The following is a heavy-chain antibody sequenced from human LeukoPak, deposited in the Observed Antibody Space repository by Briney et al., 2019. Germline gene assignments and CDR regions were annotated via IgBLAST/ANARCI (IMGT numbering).Heavy chain of an antibody. V-gene: IGHV1-18*01. CDR1: GYTFTSYA. CDR3: ARGYSYGSDYYYGMDV. Sequence: ASMKVSCKASGYTFTSYAISWVRQAPGQGLEWMGWISGYNGNTKYAQKVQGRVTMTTDTSTSTAYMELRSLRSDDTAVYYCARGYSYGSDYYYGMDVWGQGTTVTVSS. D-gene: IGHD5-18*01. J-gene: IGHJ6*02. CDR2: ISGYNGNT.